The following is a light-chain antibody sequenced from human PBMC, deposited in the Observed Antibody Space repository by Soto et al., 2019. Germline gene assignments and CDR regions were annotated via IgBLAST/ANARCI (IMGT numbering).Light chain of an antibody. J-gene: IGKJ5*01. V-gene: IGKV3-15*01. Sequence: EIVMTQSPATLSVSPGERATLSCRASQSVSSNLAWYQQKPGQAPRLLIYGASTRAAGFPARFSGSGSGTEFTLTISSLQSEDFAVYYCQQYDNWPPLTFGQGTDWRLN. CDR2: GAS. CDR1: QSVSSN. CDR3: QQYDNWPPLT.